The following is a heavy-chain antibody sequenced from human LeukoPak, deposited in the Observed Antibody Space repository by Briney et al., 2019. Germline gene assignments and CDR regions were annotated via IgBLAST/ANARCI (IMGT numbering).Heavy chain of an antibody. CDR2: IYSGGST. CDR3: AGGTYYYASGSYYFSY. D-gene: IGHD3-10*01. J-gene: IGHJ4*02. CDR1: GFTVSSNY. Sequence: GGSLRLFCEASGFTVSSNYMSWVRQAPGKGLEWVSFIYSGGSTDYADSVKGRFTISRDNSKNTLYLQMNSLRAEDTAVYYCAGGTYYYASGSYYFSYWGQGTLVTVSS. V-gene: IGHV3-66*01.